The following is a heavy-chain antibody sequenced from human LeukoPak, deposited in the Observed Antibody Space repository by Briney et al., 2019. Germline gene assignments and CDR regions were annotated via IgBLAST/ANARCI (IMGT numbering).Heavy chain of an antibody. V-gene: IGHV4-59*01. CDR1: GGSISSYY. CDR2: IYYSGST. D-gene: IGHD3-22*01. Sequence: PSESLSLTCTVSGGSISSYYWSWIRRPPGKGLEWIGYIYYSGSTNYNPSLKSRVTISVDTSKNQFSLKLSSVTAADTAVYYCARDPADSSGYSYFDYWGQGTLVTVSS. J-gene: IGHJ4*02. CDR3: ARDPADSSGYSYFDY.